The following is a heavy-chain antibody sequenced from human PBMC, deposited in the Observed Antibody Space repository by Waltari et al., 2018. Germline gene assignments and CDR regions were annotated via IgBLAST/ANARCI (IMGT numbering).Heavy chain of an antibody. V-gene: IGHV4-39*01. CDR1: Y. CDR3: ARHWKKSGYRFDP. CDR2: IDYSGRI. Sequence: YWGVIRQAPGKGLEGIGRIDYSGRIDYNRPLKSRGTISGDTSKNQFSLELTSVTAADTAVYYCARHWKKSGYRFDPWGQGTLVTVSS. J-gene: IGHJ5*02. D-gene: IGHD5-12*01.